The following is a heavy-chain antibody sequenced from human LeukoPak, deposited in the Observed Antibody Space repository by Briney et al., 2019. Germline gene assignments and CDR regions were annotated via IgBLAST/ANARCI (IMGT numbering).Heavy chain of an antibody. D-gene: IGHD4-23*01. CDR2: ISAYNGNT. J-gene: IGHJ4*02. CDR1: GYTFTSYG. V-gene: IGHV1-18*01. CDR3: VRGIYGGNSAFDY. Sequence: ASVKVSCKASGYTFTSYGISWVRQAPGQGLEWMGWISAYNGNTNYAQKLQGRVTITADKSTSTAYMELSSLRSEDTAVYYCVRGIYGGNSAFDYWGQGTLVTVTS.